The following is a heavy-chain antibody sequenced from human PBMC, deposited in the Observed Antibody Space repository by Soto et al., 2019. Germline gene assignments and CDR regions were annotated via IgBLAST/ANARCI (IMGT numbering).Heavy chain of an antibody. CDR1: GFTFSSYS. Sequence: GGSLRLSCAASGFTFSSYSMNWVRQAPGKGLEWVSSISSSSSYIYYADSVKGRFTISRDNAKNSLYLQMNSLRAEDTAVYYCARDRLTTVVTLLYYYGMDVWGQGTTVTVSS. D-gene: IGHD4-17*01. V-gene: IGHV3-21*01. CDR2: ISSSSSYI. CDR3: ARDRLTTVVTLLYYYGMDV. J-gene: IGHJ6*02.